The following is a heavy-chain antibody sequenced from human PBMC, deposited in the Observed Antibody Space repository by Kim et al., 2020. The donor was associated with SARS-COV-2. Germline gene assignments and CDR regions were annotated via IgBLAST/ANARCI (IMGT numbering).Heavy chain of an antibody. CDR1: GYNFRNYG. CDR2: ISGYDGKT. V-gene: IGHV1-18*01. CDR3: ARDYYCSGGSCYALGMDV. D-gene: IGHD2-15*01. J-gene: IGHJ6*01. Sequence: ASVKVSCKASGYNFRNYGISGVRQAPGQGPEWMGWISGYDGKTKFAQRVQGRVTVTTDTSTSTAYIEMRGLTSDDTAVYYCARDYYCSGGSCYALGMDVW.